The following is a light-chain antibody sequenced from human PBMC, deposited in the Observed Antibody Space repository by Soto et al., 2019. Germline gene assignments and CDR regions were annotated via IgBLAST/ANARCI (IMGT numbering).Light chain of an antibody. Sequence: QSVLTQPRSVSGSPGQSVTISCTGTSSDVGGYNYVSWYHQYPGKAPKLIIYDVTKRPSGVPDRFSGSKSGNTASLTITRLQAEDEADYYCQSYDISIHNYVFGTGTKVTVL. CDR2: DVT. V-gene: IGLV2-11*01. CDR3: QSYDISIHNYV. J-gene: IGLJ1*01. CDR1: SSDVGGYNY.